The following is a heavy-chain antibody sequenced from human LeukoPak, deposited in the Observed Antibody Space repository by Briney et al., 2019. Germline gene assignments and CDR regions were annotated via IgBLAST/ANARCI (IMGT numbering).Heavy chain of an antibody. J-gene: IGHJ4*02. Sequence: KTSETLSLTCTVSGGSISSYYWSWIRQPPGKGLEWIGYIYYSGSTNYNPSLKSRVTISVDTSKNQFSLKLSSVTAADTAVYYCARLSEMTYGDYWGQGTLVTVSS. CDR2: IYYSGST. D-gene: IGHD3-10*01. V-gene: IGHV4-59*01. CDR1: GGSISSYY. CDR3: ARLSEMTYGDY.